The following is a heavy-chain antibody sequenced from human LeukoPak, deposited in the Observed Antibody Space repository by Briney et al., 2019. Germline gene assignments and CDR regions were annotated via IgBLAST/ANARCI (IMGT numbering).Heavy chain of an antibody. D-gene: IGHD2-15*01. CDR2: ISTGSAVI. V-gene: IGHV3-48*01. Sequence: PGGSLRLSCAASGFTFSTYSMSWVRQAPGKGLELVSYISTGSAVIYYADSVKGRFTISRDDARNSVSLQMNSLRADDTAVYYCARDVGYCSGGSCYRWFASWGQGTLVTVSS. CDR1: GFTFSTYS. J-gene: IGHJ5*01. CDR3: ARDVGYCSGGSCYRWFAS.